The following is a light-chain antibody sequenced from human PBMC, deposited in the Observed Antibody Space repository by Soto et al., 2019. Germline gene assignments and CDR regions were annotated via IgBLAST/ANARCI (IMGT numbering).Light chain of an antibody. CDR2: GAS. J-gene: IGKJ1*01. CDR1: QSVSSSY. Sequence: EIVLTQSPGTLSLSPGERATLSCRASQSVSSSYLAWYQQKPGQAPRLLIYGASSRATGIPDRFSGSGSGTDLTLTISRLEPEDFAVYYCQQYGSSPAWTFGQGTQVEIK. CDR3: QQYGSSPAWT. V-gene: IGKV3-20*01.